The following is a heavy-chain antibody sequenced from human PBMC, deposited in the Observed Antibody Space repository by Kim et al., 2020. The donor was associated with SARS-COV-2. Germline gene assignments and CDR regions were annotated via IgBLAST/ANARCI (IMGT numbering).Heavy chain of an antibody. CDR3: ARVPLGSGRPGDDY. CDR1: GGSISSSNW. J-gene: IGHJ4*02. D-gene: IGHD6-19*01. CDR2: IYHSGST. V-gene: IGHV4-4*02. Sequence: SETLSLTCAVSGGSISSSNWWSWVRQPPGKGLDWIGEIYHSGSTNYNPSLKSRFTISVDKSKNQFSLKLSSVTAADTAVYYCARVPLGSGRPGDDYWGQGTLVTVSS.